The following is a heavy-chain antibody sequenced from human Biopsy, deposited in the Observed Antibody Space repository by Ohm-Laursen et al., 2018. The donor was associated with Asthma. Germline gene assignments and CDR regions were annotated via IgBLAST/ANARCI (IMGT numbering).Heavy chain of an antibody. J-gene: IGHJ6*02. Sequence: ASVKVSCNASGYTLNAYYIHWVRQAPGQEFEWMGRINPNSGNTHYAHKFQGRVTMTRDTSISTVYMELTSLRSDDTAVYYCARAPQPQNYGSGNAQYGLDVWGQGTTVTVSS. D-gene: IGHD3-10*01. CDR1: GYTLNAYY. CDR3: ARAPQPQNYGSGNAQYGLDV. V-gene: IGHV1-2*06. CDR2: INPNSGNT.